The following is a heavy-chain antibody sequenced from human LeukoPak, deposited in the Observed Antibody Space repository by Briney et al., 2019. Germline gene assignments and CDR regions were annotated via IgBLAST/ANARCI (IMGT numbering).Heavy chain of an antibody. Sequence: SETLSLTCTVSGYSISSGYYWGWIRQPPGQGLEWIGSIYHIGSTYYNPSLKSRVTISVDTSKNQFSLKLSSVTAADTAVYYCARGIYWFDPWGQGTLVTVSS. J-gene: IGHJ5*02. CDR2: IYHIGST. CDR3: ARGIYWFDP. CDR1: GYSISSGYY. V-gene: IGHV4-38-2*02.